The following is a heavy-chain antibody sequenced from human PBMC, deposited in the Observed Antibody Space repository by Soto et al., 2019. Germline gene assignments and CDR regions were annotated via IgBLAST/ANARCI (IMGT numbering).Heavy chain of an antibody. J-gene: IGHJ6*02. CDR1: GFTFSSYG. D-gene: IGHD5-18*01. V-gene: IGHV3-30*18. Sequence: GGSLRLSCAASGFTFSSYGMHWVRQAPGKGLEWVAVISYDGSNKYYADSVKGRFTISRDNSKNTLYLQMNSLRAEDTAVYYCAKDLGDTAMASYYYYGMDVWGQGTTVTVSS. CDR2: ISYDGSNK. CDR3: AKDLGDTAMASYYYYGMDV.